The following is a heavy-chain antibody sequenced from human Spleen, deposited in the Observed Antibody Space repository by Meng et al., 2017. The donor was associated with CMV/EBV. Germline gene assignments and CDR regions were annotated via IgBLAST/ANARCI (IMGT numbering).Heavy chain of an antibody. CDR3: ARDSPGGYGYFDS. J-gene: IGHJ4*02. V-gene: IGHV4-30-4*01. CDR2: IHYSGNT. CDR1: DCLPTIDDYY. D-gene: IGHD5-12*01. Sequence: QVQLKQAGPGLVKPSQTLSLTCSVSDCLPTIDDYYWSWIRQPPGKGLEWIGYIHYSGNTYYNPSLKSRISISLDTSKNQFSLNLNSVTAADAAVYYCARDSPGGYGYFDSWGQGTLVTVSS.